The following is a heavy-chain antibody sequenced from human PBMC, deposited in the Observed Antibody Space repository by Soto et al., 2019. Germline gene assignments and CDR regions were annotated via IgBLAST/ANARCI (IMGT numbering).Heavy chain of an antibody. CDR3: AKSGIQLWLRTYGMDV. V-gene: IGHV3-30*18. CDR1: GFTFSSYG. Sequence: GGSLRRSCAASGFTFSSYGMHWVRQAPGKGLEWVAVISYDGSNKYYADSVKGRFTISRDNSKNTLYLQMNSLRAEDTAVYYCAKSGIQLWLRTYGMDVWGQGTTVTVSS. J-gene: IGHJ6*02. CDR2: ISYDGSNK. D-gene: IGHD5-18*01.